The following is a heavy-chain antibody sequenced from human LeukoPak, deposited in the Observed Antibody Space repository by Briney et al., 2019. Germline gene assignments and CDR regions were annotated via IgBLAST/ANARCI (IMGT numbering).Heavy chain of an antibody. Sequence: GASVKXSCXASGGTFSSYAISWVRQAPGQGLEWMGRIIPILGIANYAQKFQGRVTITADKSTSTAYMELSSLRSEDTAVYYCASLDSSGQFFDYWGQGTLVTVSS. J-gene: IGHJ4*02. CDR2: IIPILGIA. D-gene: IGHD3-22*01. CDR3: ASLDSSGQFFDY. V-gene: IGHV1-69*04. CDR1: GGTFSSYA.